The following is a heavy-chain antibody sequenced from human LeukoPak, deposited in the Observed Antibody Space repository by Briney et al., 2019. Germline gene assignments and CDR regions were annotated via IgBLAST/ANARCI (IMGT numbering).Heavy chain of an antibody. Sequence: GGSLRLSCAASGFTFSSYSMNWVRQAPGKGLEWVSHITASGTAMFYADSVKGRFTISRDNAKNSLYLKMNSLRDEDMAVYYCASSGSYRLDYWGQGTLGTVSS. CDR1: GFTFSSYS. J-gene: IGHJ4*02. D-gene: IGHD1-26*01. CDR2: ITASGTAM. CDR3: ASSGSYRLDY. V-gene: IGHV3-48*02.